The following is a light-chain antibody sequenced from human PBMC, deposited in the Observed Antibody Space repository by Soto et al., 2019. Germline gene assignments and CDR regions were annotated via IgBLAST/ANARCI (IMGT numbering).Light chain of an antibody. CDR3: NSLSATGTPYV. V-gene: IGLV2-14*01. CDR2: EVF. CDR1: SSDVGSHND. Sequence: QSALTQPASVSGSPGQSIAISCTGTSSDVGSHNDVSWYQQHPGKAPKLLVYEVFYRPSGVSARFSGSKSGSTASLTISGLQAEDEADYYCNSLSATGTPYVFGTGTKLTVL. J-gene: IGLJ1*01.